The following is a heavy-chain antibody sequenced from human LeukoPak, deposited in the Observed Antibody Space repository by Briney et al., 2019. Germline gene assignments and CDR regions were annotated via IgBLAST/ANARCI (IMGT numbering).Heavy chain of an antibody. CDR1: GFTFNSYA. V-gene: IGHV3-23*01. CDR3: AKGVRSNWKFDWFDP. D-gene: IGHD1-20*01. CDR2: ISGSGGGA. J-gene: IGHJ5*02. Sequence: GGSLRLSCAASGFTFNSYAMSWVRQAPGKGLEWVSGISGSGGGANYAGSLKGRFTISRDKSKNILYLQMNSLRAEDTAVYYCAKGVRSNWKFDWFDPWGQGTLVTVSS.